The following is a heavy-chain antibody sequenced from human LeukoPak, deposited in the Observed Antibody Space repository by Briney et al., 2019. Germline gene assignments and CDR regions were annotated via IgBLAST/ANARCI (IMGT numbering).Heavy chain of an antibody. Sequence: ASVKVSCKASGYTFTGYYMHWVRQAPGQGLEWMGWINPNSGGTNYAQKFQGRVTMTRDTFISTAYMELSRLRSDDTAVYYCASAVTTEYYFDYWGQGTLVTVFS. CDR3: ASAVTTEYYFDY. D-gene: IGHD4-17*01. J-gene: IGHJ4*02. CDR2: INPNSGGT. V-gene: IGHV1-2*02. CDR1: GYTFTGYY.